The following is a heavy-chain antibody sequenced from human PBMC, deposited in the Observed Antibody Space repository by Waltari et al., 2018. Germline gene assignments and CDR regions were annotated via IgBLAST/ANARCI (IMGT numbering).Heavy chain of an antibody. J-gene: IGHJ4*02. CDR1: GFSLSTSGVG. D-gene: IGHD2-2*01. CDR3: AHGDPRGCSSTSCRAMGDY. Sequence: QITLKESGPTLVKPTQTLTLTCTFSGFSLSTSGVGVGRIRQPPGKALEWLALIYWNDDKRYSPSLKSRLTITKDTSKNQVVLTMTNMDPVDTATYYCAHGDPRGCSSTSCRAMGDYWGQGTLVTVSS. CDR2: IYWNDDK. V-gene: IGHV2-5*01.